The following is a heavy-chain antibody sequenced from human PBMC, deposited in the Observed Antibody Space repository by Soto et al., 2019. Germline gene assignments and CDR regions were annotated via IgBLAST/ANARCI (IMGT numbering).Heavy chain of an antibody. V-gene: IGHV1-3*01. CDR2: INAGNGNT. D-gene: IGHD1-1*01. CDR3: AAEPGGYLSYYYGMDV. Sequence: GASVKVSCKASGYTFTDYFMNWMRQAPGQRLEWMGWINAGNGNTKYSQKLQGRVTITRDTSASTAYMQLSSLRSEDTAVYYCAAEPGGYLSYYYGMDVWGQGTTVTVSS. CDR1: GYTFTDYF. J-gene: IGHJ6*02.